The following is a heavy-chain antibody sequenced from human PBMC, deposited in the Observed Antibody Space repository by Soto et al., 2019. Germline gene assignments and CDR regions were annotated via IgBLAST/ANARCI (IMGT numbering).Heavy chain of an antibody. CDR3: ARHVYSYGNYYYYGMDV. D-gene: IGHD5-18*01. J-gene: IGHJ6*02. CDR1: GYSFTSYC. V-gene: IGHV5-10-1*01. CDR2: IDPSDSYT. Sequence: EVQLVQSGAEVKKPGESLRISCKGSGYSFTSYCISWVRQMPGKGLEWMGRIDPSDSYTNYSPSFQGHVTISADKSISTAYLQWSSLKASDTAMYYCARHVYSYGNYYYYGMDVWGQGTTVTVSS.